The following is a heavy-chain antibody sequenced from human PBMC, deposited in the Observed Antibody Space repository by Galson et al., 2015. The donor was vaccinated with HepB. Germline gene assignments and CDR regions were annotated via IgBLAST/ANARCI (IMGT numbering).Heavy chain of an antibody. J-gene: IGHJ4*02. V-gene: IGHV4-4*02. D-gene: IGHD3-10*01. Sequence: ETLSLTCAVSGGSISSSNWWSWVRQPPGKGLEWIRDIYHSGSTNYKPSLKRRVTISVDKSKNQLSLKLSSVTASDTAVYYCARDHYYGSGSYYSIFLDYWGQGTLVTVSS. CDR3: ARDHYYGSGSYYSIFLDY. CDR2: IYHSGST. CDR1: GGSISSSNW.